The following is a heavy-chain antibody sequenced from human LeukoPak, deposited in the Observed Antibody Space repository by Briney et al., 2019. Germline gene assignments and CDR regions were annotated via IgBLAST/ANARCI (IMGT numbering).Heavy chain of an antibody. CDR2: IYSGGST. CDR3: ARDQARYYYDSSGPA. CDR1: GFTVSSNY. V-gene: IGHV3-53*01. Sequence: GGSLRLSCAASGFTVSSNYMSWVRQAPGKGLEWVSVIYSGGSTYYADSVKGRFTISRDNSKNTLYLQMNSLRAEDTAVYYCARDQARYYYDSSGPAWGQGTLVTVSS. J-gene: IGHJ1*01. D-gene: IGHD3-22*01.